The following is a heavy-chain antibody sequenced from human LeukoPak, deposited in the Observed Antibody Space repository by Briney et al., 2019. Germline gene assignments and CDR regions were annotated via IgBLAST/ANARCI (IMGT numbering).Heavy chain of an antibody. J-gene: IGHJ3*02. CDR3: AKGTGTSGAFDI. Sequence: GGSLRLSCAASGFTFSSYGMHWVRQAPGKGLEWVAFIRYDGSNKYYADSVKGRFTISRDNAKNSLYLQMNSLRAEDTALYYCAKGTGTSGAFDIWGQGTMVTVSS. V-gene: IGHV3-30*02. CDR1: GFTFSSYG. CDR2: IRYDGSNK. D-gene: IGHD1-1*01.